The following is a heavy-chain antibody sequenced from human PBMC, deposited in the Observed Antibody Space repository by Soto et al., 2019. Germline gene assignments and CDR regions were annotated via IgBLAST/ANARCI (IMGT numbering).Heavy chain of an antibody. Sequence: GGSLRLSCASSGFTFSSCSMNWVRQTPGKGLEWVSFISGSGDTKYYADSVKGRFTISRDNAKNSLYLQMSSLRDEDTAVYYCAKYCSSDVCFDYWGQGTLVTVSS. CDR1: GFTFSSCS. V-gene: IGHV3-48*02. CDR2: ISGSGDTK. J-gene: IGHJ4*02. CDR3: AKYCSSDVCFDY. D-gene: IGHD2-8*01.